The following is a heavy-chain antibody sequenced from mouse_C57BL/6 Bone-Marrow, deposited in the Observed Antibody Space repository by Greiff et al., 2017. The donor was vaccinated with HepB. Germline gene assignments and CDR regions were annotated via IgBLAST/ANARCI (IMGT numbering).Heavy chain of an antibody. V-gene: IGHV3-3*01. CDR1: GFSINSDCY. D-gene: IGHD2-5*01. CDR2: TFYSGIT. CDR3: ARAYYSNYGYFDV. J-gene: IGHJ1*03. Sequence: EVKLVESGPSLVRPSQTLSLTCTVTGFSINSDCYWIWIRQFPGNKLEYIGYTFYSGITYYNPSLESRTYITRDTSKNQFSLKLSSVTTEDTAPYSCARAYYSNYGYFDVWGTGTTVTVSS.